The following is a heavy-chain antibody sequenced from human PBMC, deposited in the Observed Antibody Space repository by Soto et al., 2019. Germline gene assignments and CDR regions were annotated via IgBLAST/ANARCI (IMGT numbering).Heavy chain of an antibody. CDR2: IFSNDEK. J-gene: IGHJ6*03. Sequence: QVTLKESGPVLVKPTETLTLTCTVSGFSLSNARMGVSWIRQPPGKALEWLAHIFSNDEKSYSTSLKSRLTISKDTSKSQVVLTMTNIDPVDTATYYCARILFSPLYYYDTDVWGKGTTVTVSS. CDR3: ARILFSPLYYYDTDV. CDR1: GFSLSNARMG. V-gene: IGHV2-26*01. D-gene: IGHD3-10*02.